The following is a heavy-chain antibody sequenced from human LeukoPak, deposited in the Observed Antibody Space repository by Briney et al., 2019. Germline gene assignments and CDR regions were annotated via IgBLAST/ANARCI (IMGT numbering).Heavy chain of an antibody. CDR2: IYTSGST. CDR3: ARGKDPDI. V-gene: IGHV4-61*02. CDR1: GGSISSGSYY. J-gene: IGHJ3*02. Sequence: PSQTLSLTCTVSGGSISSGSYYWSWIRQPAGKGLAWIGRIYTSGSTNYNPSLKSRVTISVDTSKNQFSLKLSSVTAADTAVYYCARGKDPDIWGQGTMVTVSS.